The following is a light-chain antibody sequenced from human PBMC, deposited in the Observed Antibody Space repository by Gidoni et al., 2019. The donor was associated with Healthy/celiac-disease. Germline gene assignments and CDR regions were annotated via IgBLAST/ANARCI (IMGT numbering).Light chain of an antibody. J-gene: IGKJ1*01. CDR2: AAS. V-gene: IGKV1-39*01. CDR3: QQSDSTPRT. Sequence: DIQMTQSPSSLSASVGDRVTITCRASQSISSYLNWYQQKPGKAPKLLIYAASSLQSGVPSRFSGSGSGTDFTLTSSSLQPEDFATYYCQQSDSTPRTFGKXTKVEIK. CDR1: QSISSY.